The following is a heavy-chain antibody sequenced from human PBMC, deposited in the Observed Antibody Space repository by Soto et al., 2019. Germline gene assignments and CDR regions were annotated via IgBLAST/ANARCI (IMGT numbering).Heavy chain of an antibody. CDR3: ARVRITIFGVVITDNWFDP. V-gene: IGHV3-7*05. J-gene: IGHJ5*02. CDR1: GFTFSSYV. Sequence: GGSLRLSCAPSGFTFSSYVMNWVGQAPGKGLEWVANIKQDGSEKYYVDSVKGRFTISRDNAKNSLYLQMNSLRAEDTAVYYCARVRITIFGVVITDNWFDPWGQGTLVTVSS. D-gene: IGHD3-3*01. CDR2: IKQDGSEK.